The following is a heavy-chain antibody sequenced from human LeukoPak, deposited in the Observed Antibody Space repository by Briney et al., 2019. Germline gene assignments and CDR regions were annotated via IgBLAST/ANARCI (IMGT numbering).Heavy chain of an antibody. Sequence: GGSLRLSCAASGFTFSSYWLSWVRQAPGKGLEWVANIKQDGSEKYYVDSVKGRFTISRDNAKNSLYLQMNSLRAEDTAVYYCARVGWELLRGLDYWGQGTLVTVYS. CDR2: IKQDGSEK. D-gene: IGHD1-26*01. V-gene: IGHV3-7*01. CDR3: ARVGWELLRGLDY. CDR1: GFTFSSYW. J-gene: IGHJ4*02.